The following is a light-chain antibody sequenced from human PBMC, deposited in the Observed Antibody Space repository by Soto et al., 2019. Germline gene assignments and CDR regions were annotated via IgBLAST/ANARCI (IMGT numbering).Light chain of an antibody. CDR1: QGISNS. J-gene: IGKJ5*01. V-gene: IGKV1-27*01. Sequence: DIQMTQSPSSLSASVGDRVSITCLANQGISNSLAWYQQKPGKVTKLLIYAASSLQSGVPSRFRGSGSGTEFTLTISSLQPEDFATYYCQSYNTDRPTFGQGTRLEIK. CDR2: AAS. CDR3: QSYNTDRPT.